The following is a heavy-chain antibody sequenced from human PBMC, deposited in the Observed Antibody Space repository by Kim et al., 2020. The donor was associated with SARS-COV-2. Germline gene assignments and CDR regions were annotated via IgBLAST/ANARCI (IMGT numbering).Heavy chain of an antibody. CDR1: GFTFSSYS. CDR2: ISSSSSYI. D-gene: IGHD3-3*01. CDR3: ARETYYDFWSGPNGMDV. J-gene: IGHJ6*02. Sequence: GGSLRLSCAASGFTFSSYSMNWVRQAPGKGLEWVSCISSSSSYIYYADSVKGRFTISRDNAKNSLYLQMNSLRAEDTAVYYCARETYYDFWSGPNGMDVWGQGTTVTVSS. V-gene: IGHV3-21*01.